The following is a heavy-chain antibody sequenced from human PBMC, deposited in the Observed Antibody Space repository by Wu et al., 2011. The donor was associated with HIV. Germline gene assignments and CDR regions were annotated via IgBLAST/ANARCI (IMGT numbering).Heavy chain of an antibody. CDR2: IIPIFGTT. J-gene: IGHJ4*02. Sequence: QVHLVQSGAEVKTPGSSVKVSCKASGGTFSYYAISWVRQAPGQGLEWMGRIIPIFGTTNYAQKFQGRVTITADKSTSTAYMELSSLRSEDTAMYYCARDFGGDGDSWGQGTLVTVSS. CDR3: ARDFGGDGDS. V-gene: IGHV1-69*14. D-gene: IGHD2-21*01. CDR1: GGTFSYYA.